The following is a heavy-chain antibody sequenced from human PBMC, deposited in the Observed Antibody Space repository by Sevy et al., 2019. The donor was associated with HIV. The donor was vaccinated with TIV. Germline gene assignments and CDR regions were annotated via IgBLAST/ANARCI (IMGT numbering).Heavy chain of an antibody. J-gene: IGHJ4*02. D-gene: IGHD3-22*01. CDR2: ISTSGVTK. CDR1: GFTFIDYY. Sequence: GGSLRLSCAASGFTFIDYYMSWIRQAPGKGLEWVSHISTSGVTKYYADSLKGRFTICRDNAKDSLYLQMNSLRTEDTAVYYCARGTNYYESSGPSYFDYWGQGSLVTVSS. CDR3: ARGTNYYESSGPSYFDY. V-gene: IGHV3-11*01.